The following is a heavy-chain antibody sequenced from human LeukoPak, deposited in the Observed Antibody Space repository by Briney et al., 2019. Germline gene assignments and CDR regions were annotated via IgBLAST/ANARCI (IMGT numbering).Heavy chain of an antibody. Sequence: PSETLSLTCTVSGGSISSGDYYWSWIRQPPGKGLEWIGYIYYSGSTYYNPSLKSRVIISVDTSKNQFSLKLSSVTAADTAVYYCASIAAAATYYYYGMDIWGQGTTVTVSS. CDR1: GGSISSGDYY. D-gene: IGHD6-13*01. V-gene: IGHV4-30-4*01. CDR2: IYYSGST. J-gene: IGHJ6*02. CDR3: ASIAAAATYYYYGMDI.